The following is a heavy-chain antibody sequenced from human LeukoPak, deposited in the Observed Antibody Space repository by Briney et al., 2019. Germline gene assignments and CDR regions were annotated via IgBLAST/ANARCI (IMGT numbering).Heavy chain of an antibody. D-gene: IGHD3-22*01. Sequence: PSETLSLTCAVYGGSFSGYYWSWIRQPPGKGLEWIGEINHSESTNYNPSLKSRVTISVDTSKNQFSLKLSSVSAADTAVYYCARSGYYDSSGFRWGRKFDPWGQGTLVTVSS. CDR1: GGSFSGYY. V-gene: IGHV4-34*01. CDR2: INHSEST. J-gene: IGHJ5*02. CDR3: ARSGYYDSSGFRWGRKFDP.